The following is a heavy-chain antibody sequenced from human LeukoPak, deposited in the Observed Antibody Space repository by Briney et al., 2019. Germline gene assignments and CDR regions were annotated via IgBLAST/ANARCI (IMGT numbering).Heavy chain of an antibody. J-gene: IGHJ4*02. CDR2: INPSGGST. D-gene: IGHD3-22*01. Sequence: ASVKVSCKASGYTFTSYYMHWVRQAPGQGLEWMGIINPSGGSTNYAQKFQGRVTMTRDMSTSTVYMELSSLRSEDTAVYYCARDLGYDSSGYSFDYWGQGTLVTVSS. CDR1: GYTFTSYY. V-gene: IGHV1-46*01. CDR3: ARDLGYDSSGYSFDY.